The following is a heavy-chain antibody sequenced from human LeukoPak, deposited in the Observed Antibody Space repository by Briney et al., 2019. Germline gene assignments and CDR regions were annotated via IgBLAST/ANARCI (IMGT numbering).Heavy chain of an antibody. CDR1: GFTFSTYA. Sequence: GGSLRLSCAASGFTFSTYAISWVRQGPGKGLEWVSAIRPDGDRTYYTDSVRGRFTISRDNSKDTVYLQINSLRGEDTAVYYCAREQSGNRGWYTVDYWGQGTLVTVSS. CDR3: AREQSGNRGWYTVDY. CDR2: IRPDGDRT. D-gene: IGHD6-19*01. J-gene: IGHJ4*02. V-gene: IGHV3-23*01.